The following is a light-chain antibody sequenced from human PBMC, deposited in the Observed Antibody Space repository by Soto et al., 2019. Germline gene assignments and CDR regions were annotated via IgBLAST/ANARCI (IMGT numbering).Light chain of an antibody. CDR3: SSYTSSSTVV. J-gene: IGLJ3*02. CDR1: SSDVGAYNY. Sequence: QSALTLPASVSGSPGQSVTISCSGSSSDVGAYNYVSWYQRHPGKAPKLMIYDVTNRPSGVSNRFSGSKSGNTASLTISGLQAEDEADYFCSSYTSSSTVVFGGGTKLTVL. V-gene: IGLV2-14*01. CDR2: DVT.